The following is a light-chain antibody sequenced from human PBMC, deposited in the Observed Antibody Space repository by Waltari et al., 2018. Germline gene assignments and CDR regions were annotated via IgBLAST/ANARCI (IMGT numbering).Light chain of an antibody. J-gene: IGKJ1*01. CDR3: MQGTHWPPWT. CDR2: KVS. CDR1: QSLVYSDGNTY. Sequence: DVVMTQSPLSLPVTLGQPASIPCRSSQSLVYSDGNTYLNWFQQRPGHAPRRLIYKVSNRDSGVPDRFSGSGSGTDFTLKISRVEAEDVGVYYCMQGTHWPPWTFGQGTKVEIK. V-gene: IGKV2-30*01.